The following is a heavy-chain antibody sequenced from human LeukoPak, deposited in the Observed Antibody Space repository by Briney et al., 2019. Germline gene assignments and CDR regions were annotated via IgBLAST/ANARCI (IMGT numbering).Heavy chain of an antibody. CDR2: FIPILGIA. CDR1: GGTFSSYA. J-gene: IGHJ6*02. CDR3: ARSYGSGSPAYYYGMDV. V-gene: IGHV1-69*04. D-gene: IGHD3-10*01. Sequence: GASVKVSCKASGGTFSSYAISWVRQAPGQGLEWMGRFIPILGIANYAQKFQGRVTITADKSTSTAYMELSSLRSDDTAVYYCARSYGSGSPAYYYGMDVWGQGTTVTVSS.